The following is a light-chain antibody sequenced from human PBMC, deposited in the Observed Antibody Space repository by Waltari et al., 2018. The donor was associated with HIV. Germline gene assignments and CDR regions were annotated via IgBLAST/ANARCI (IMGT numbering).Light chain of an antibody. CDR3: QSYDSSLSDVV. CDR2: VSS. Sequence: QSVLTQPPSVSGAPGQRVTISCTGNSSNIGAGYDVHWYQQLPGTAPKLLIYVSSNRPSGVPDRCSGSKSGTSASLAITGLQAEDEADYYCQSYDSSLSDVVFGGGTKLTVL. J-gene: IGLJ2*01. CDR1: SSNIGAGYD. V-gene: IGLV1-40*01.